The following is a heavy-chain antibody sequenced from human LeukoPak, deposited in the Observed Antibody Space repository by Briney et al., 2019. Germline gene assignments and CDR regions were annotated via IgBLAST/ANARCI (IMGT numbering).Heavy chain of an antibody. V-gene: IGHV3-30*02. CDR1: GFTFSSYG. D-gene: IGHD1-26*01. CDR3: AKDLGSYENPFDY. CDR2: IRYDGSNK. Sequence: QTGGSLRLSCAASGFTFSSYGMHWVRQAPGKGLEWVAFIRYDGSNKYYAGSVKGRFTISRDNSKNTLYLQMNSLRAEDTAVYYCAKDLGSYENPFDYWGQGTLVTVSS. J-gene: IGHJ4*02.